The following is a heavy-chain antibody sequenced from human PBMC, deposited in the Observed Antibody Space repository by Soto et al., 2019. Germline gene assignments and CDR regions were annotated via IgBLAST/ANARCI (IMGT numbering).Heavy chain of an antibody. J-gene: IGHJ5*02. CDR2: ISSSSSYI. CDR1: GFTFSSYS. CDR3: ARSMQLVSLRRSINWFDP. V-gene: IGHV3-21*01. D-gene: IGHD6-6*01. Sequence: SCAASGFTFSSYSMNWVRQAPGKGLEWVSSISSSSSYIYYADSVKGRFTISRDNAKNSLYLQMNSLRAEDTAVYYCARSMQLVSLRRSINWFDPWGQGTLVTVSS.